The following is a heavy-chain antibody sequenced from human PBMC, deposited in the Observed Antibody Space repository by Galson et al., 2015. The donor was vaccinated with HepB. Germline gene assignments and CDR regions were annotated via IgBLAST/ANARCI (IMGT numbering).Heavy chain of an antibody. Sequence: SVKVSCKASGGTFSSYAISWVRQAPGQGLEWMGGIIPIFGTANYAQKFQGRVTITADESTSTAYMELSSLRSEDTAVYYCAATQRYNIGYFDYWGQGTLVTVSS. J-gene: IGHJ4*02. V-gene: IGHV1-69*13. D-gene: IGHD1-14*01. CDR3: AATQRYNIGYFDY. CDR2: IIPIFGTA. CDR1: GGTFSSYA.